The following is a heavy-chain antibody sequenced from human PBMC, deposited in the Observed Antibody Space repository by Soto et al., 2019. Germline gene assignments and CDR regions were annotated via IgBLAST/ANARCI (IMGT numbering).Heavy chain of an antibody. CDR2: IYYSGST. J-gene: IGHJ3*02. V-gene: IGHV4-61*01. CDR3: ARGTVGAWSSDI. D-gene: IGHD1-26*01. CDR1: GGSVSTATYY. Sequence: PSETLSLTCTVSGGSVSTATYYWSWIRQPPGKALEWIGHIYYSGSTNYNPSLKSRVTFSVDRSKNQFSLNLRSVTAADTAVYYCARGTVGAWSSDIWGPGTMVTVSS.